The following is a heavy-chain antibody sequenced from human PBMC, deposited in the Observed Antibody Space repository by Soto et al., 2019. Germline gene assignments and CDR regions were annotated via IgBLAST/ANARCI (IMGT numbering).Heavy chain of an antibody. CDR2: ISSDGNDK. CDR3: AKSERREYYGMHV. J-gene: IGHJ6*02. CDR1: GFTFGDYA. Sequence: GGSLRLSCTTSGFTFGDYAMSWFRQAPGKGLEWVAHISSDGNDKYYADSVKGRFTISRDNSKNTLYLQMNSLRREDTSVYYFAKSERREYYGMHVPGQATTVSVSS. V-gene: IGHV3-30-3*02.